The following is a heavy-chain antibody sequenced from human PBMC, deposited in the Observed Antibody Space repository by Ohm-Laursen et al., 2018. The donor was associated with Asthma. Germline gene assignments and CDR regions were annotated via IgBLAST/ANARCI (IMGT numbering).Heavy chain of an antibody. CDR3: VRHGGYMFEY. V-gene: IGHV4-4*02. CDR1: GGSISSGDFY. D-gene: IGHD3-10*02. CDR2: IHHSGTA. Sequence: SETLSLTWCVSGGSISSGDFYWSWIRQPPGKGLEWIGEIHHSGTANSNPSLKSRVTVSVDKSNNQFSLKVTSVTAADTALYYCVRHGGYMFEYWGQGALVTVSS. J-gene: IGHJ4*02.